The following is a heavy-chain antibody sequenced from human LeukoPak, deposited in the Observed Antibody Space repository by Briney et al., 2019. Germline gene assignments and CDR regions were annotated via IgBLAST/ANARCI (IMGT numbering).Heavy chain of an antibody. V-gene: IGHV3-30-3*01. CDR3: ASRYYDSSGYYSGIDY. J-gene: IGHJ4*02. Sequence: GGSLRLSCAASGFTFSSYAMHWVRQAPGKGLEWVAVILYDGSNKYYADSVKGRFTISRDNSKNTLYLQMNSLRAEDTAVYYCASRYYDSSGYYSGIDYWGQGTLVTVSS. D-gene: IGHD3-22*01. CDR1: GFTFSSYA. CDR2: ILYDGSNK.